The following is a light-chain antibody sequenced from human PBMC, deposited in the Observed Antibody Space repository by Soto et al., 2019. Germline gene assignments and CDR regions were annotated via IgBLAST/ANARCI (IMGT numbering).Light chain of an antibody. CDR3: QQYGSSPKT. J-gene: IGKJ1*01. CDR2: AAS. Sequence: EIVLTQSPGTLSFSPGDRATLSCRASQTISSTYLAWYQQKPGQAPRLLIYAASTRATGIPDRFSGSGSGTDFTLTISRLEPEDFAVYYCQQYGSSPKTFGQGTKVDIK. CDR1: QTISSTY. V-gene: IGKV3-20*01.